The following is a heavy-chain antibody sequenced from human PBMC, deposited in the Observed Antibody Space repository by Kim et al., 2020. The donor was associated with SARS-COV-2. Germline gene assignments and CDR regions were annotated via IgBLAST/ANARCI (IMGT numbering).Heavy chain of an antibody. D-gene: IGHD3-22*01. CDR3: AKFGDYYDSSGYYYEVDY. CDR1: GFTFSSYA. V-gene: IGHV3-23*01. Sequence: GGSLRLSCAASGFTFSSYAMSWVRQAPGKGLEWVSAISGSGGSTYYADSVKGRLTISRDNSKNTLYLQMNSLRAEDTAVYYCAKFGDYYDSSGYYYEVDYWGRGTLVTAAS. J-gene: IGHJ4*01. CDR2: ISGSGGST.